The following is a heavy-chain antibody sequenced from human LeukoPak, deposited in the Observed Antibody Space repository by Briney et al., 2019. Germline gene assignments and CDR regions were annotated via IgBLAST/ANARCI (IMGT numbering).Heavy chain of an antibody. CDR2: ISGITSNT. CDR3: AKDGIVGATLLYYFDY. J-gene: IGHJ4*02. CDR1: GFTFCNYA. Sequence: GGSLRLSCAASGFTFCNYAMSWVRQAPGKGLEWVSAISGITSNTYYADSVKGRFTISRDSSKNTLYLQMSSLRAEDTAVYYCAKDGIVGATLLYYFDYWGQGTLVTVSS. V-gene: IGHV3-23*01. D-gene: IGHD1-26*01.